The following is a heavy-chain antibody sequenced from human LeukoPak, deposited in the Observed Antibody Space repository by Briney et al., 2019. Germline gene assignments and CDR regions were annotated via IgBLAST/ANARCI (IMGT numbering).Heavy chain of an antibody. J-gene: IGHJ4*02. D-gene: IGHD5-18*01. CDR3: TTDQRIQLWLYYFDY. Sequence: GGSLRLSCAASGFTFSDYYMSWIRQAPGKGLEWVSYISSSGSTIYYADSVKGRFTISRDNAKNSLYLQMNSLRAEDTAVYYCTTDQRIQLWLYYFDYWGQGTLVTVSS. CDR1: GFTFSDYY. V-gene: IGHV3-11*01. CDR2: ISSSGSTI.